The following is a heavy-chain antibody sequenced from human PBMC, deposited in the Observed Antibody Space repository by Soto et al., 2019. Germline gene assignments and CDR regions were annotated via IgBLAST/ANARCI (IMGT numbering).Heavy chain of an antibody. D-gene: IGHD6-19*01. CDR2: ISGSGDSP. J-gene: IGHJ4*02. V-gene: IGHV3-23*01. CDR3: AKEGTSGLYYFDY. CDR1: GFTFSNYA. Sequence: GGSLRLSCAASGFTFSNYAISWVRQAPGKGLEWVSIISGSGDSPYYADSVKGRFTFSRDNSRNTLYLQMNSLRAGDSAKYYCAKEGTSGLYYFDYWGPGTQVTVSS.